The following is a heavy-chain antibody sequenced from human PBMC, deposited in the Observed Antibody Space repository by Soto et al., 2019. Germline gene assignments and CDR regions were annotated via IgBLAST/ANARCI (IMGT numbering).Heavy chain of an antibody. CDR1: GFSFSTYS. V-gene: IGHV3-23*01. Sequence: GGSLRLSCVAPGFSFSTYSMAWVRQAAGKGPQWVSGLSGGGANTFYIDSVRGRFTISVDNSKNTVYLQMDSLRADDTAVYYCARWSGYADAWGQGTRVTVSS. CDR2: LSGGGANT. CDR3: ARWSGYADA. D-gene: IGHD4-17*01. J-gene: IGHJ4*02.